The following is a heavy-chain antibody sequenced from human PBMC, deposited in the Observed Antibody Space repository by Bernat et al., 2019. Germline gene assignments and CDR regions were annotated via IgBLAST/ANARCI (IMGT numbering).Heavy chain of an antibody. J-gene: IGHJ4*02. CDR1: GFTFGDYA. Sequence: EVQLVESGGGLVQPGRSLRLSCTASGFTFGDYAMSWFRQAPGKGLEWVGFIRSKAYGGTTEYAASVKGRFTISRDDSKSIAYLQMNSLKTEDTAVYYCTSTYPNYYDSSGYYSGRDFDYWGQGTLVTVSS. CDR2: IRSKAYGGTT. D-gene: IGHD3-22*01. CDR3: TSTYPNYYDSSGYYSGRDFDY. V-gene: IGHV3-49*03.